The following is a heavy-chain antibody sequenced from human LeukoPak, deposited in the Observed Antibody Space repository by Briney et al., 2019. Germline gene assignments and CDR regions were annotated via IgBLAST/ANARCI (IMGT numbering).Heavy chain of an antibody. CDR3: ARGGQKSLIAVATF. V-gene: IGHV1-3*01. Sequence: ASVKVSCKASGYTFTSYAMHWVRQAPGQRLEWMGWINAGNGNTKYSQKFQGRVTITRDTSASTAYMELSSLRSEDTAVYYCARGGQKSLIAVATFWGQGTLATVSS. CDR2: INAGNGNT. CDR1: GYTFTSYA. D-gene: IGHD6-19*01. J-gene: IGHJ4*02.